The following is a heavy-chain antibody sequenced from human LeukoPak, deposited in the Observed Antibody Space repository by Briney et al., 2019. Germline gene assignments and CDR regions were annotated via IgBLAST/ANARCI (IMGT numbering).Heavy chain of an antibody. J-gene: IGHJ3*02. CDR3: ARGYCSSTSCYDDAFDI. Sequence: GASVKVSCKASGYTFTGYYMHWVRQAPGQGLEWMGWINPNSGGTNYAQKFQGRVTMTRDTSISTAYMELSRLRSDDTAVYYCARGYCSSTSCYDDAFDIWGQGTMVTVSS. D-gene: IGHD2-2*01. V-gene: IGHV1-2*02. CDR2: INPNSGGT. CDR1: GYTFTGYY.